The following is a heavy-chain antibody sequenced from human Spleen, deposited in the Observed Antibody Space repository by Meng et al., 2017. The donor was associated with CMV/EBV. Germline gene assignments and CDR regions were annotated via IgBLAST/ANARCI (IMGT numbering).Heavy chain of an antibody. V-gene: IGHV1-18*01. J-gene: IGHJ4*02. D-gene: IGHD3-16*01. Sequence: ASGYPFNRFHIHWVRQAPGQGLEWMGSISGFNGETHYAQKVQDRVTMTIETSTTTAYMELRSLRFDDTAVYYCARDRFGKTNPLGNWGPGTLVTVSS. CDR2: ISGFNGET. CDR3: ARDRFGKTNPLGN. CDR1: GYPFNRFH.